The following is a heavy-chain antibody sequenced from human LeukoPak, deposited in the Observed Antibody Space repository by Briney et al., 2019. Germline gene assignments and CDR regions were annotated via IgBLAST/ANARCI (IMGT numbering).Heavy chain of an antibody. Sequence: GGSLRLSCAASGFTFSNYGLHWVRQAPGKGLEWVAVIWYDGSNKYYADSVKGRFTISRDNSKNTLYLQMNSLRAEDTAVYYCAREIVGAREFDNWGQGTLVTVSS. CDR1: GFTFSNYG. CDR3: AREIVGAREFDN. D-gene: IGHD1-26*01. CDR2: IWYDGSNK. J-gene: IGHJ4*02. V-gene: IGHV3-33*01.